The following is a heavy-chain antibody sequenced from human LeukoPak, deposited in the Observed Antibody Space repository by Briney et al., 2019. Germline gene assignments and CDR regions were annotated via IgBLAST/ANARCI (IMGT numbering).Heavy chain of an antibody. D-gene: IGHD4-17*01. CDR1: GYTFTSYG. CDR3: ARGGELLDYGDYGIDY. V-gene: IGHV1-2*02. CDR2: INPNSGGT. J-gene: IGHJ4*02. Sequence: GASETVSCKASGYTFTSYGISWVRQAPGQGLEWMGWINPNSGGTNYAQKFQGRVTMTRDTSISTAYMELSRLRSDDTAVYYCARGGELLDYGDYGIDYWGQGTLVTVSS.